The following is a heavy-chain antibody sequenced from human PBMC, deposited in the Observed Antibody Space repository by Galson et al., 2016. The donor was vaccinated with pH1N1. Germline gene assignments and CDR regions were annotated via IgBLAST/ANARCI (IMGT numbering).Heavy chain of an antibody. CDR2: ISSSSYT. CDR3: ARGGLGVHHYDSSGPIDY. J-gene: IGHJ4*02. D-gene: IGHD3-22*01. Sequence: SLRLSCAASGFTFSDYYMRWIRQAPGKGLEWISDISSSSYTNYADSVKGRFTISRDNAKNSLYLQMNSLRAEDTAIYYCARGGLGVHHYDSSGPIDYWGQGTLVIVSS. CDR1: GFTFSDYY. V-gene: IGHV3-11*06.